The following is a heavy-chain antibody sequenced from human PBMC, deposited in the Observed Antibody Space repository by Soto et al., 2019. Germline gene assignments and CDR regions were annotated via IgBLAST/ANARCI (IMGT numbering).Heavy chain of an antibody. V-gene: IGHV3-23*01. CDR1: GFTFSNYA. D-gene: IGHD3-16*01. CDR2: IRGSGTIT. J-gene: IGHJ6*02. Sequence: PGGSLRLSCVASGFTFSNYAMSWVRQAPGKGLEWVAAIRGSGTITYYADSVKGRFTISRDNFENTVYLQMTNLRAEDTAVYYCTIAGFTDYFYGLHVWGPGTTVTVSS. CDR3: TIAGFTDYFYGLHV.